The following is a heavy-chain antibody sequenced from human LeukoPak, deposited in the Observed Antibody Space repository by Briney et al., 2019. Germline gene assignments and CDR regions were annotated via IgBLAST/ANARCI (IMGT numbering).Heavy chain of an antibody. D-gene: IGHD6-13*01. CDR1: GGSISSGGYY. V-gene: IGHV4-30-2*01. CDR2: IYHSGST. Sequence: PSETLSLTCTVSGGSISSGGYYWSWIRQPPGKGLEWIGYIYHSGSTYYNPSLKSRVTISVDRSKNQFSLKLSSVTAADTAVYYCARESSSSPGGDYWGQGTLVTVSS. J-gene: IGHJ4*02. CDR3: ARESSSSPGGDY.